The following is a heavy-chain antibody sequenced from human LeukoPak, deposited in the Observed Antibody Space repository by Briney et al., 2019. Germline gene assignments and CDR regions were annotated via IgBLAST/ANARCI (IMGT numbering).Heavy chain of an antibody. Sequence: SETLSLTCNVSGDSISGTSYYWGWIRQPPGKGLEWIGSMYYSGSTYYNPSLKSRVTIYVDTSKNQFSLKLSSVTAADTAVYHCAKLNLLREKGMDVWGQGTTVTVSS. D-gene: IGHD1-14*01. V-gene: IGHV4-39*01. J-gene: IGHJ6*02. CDR2: MYYSGST. CDR3: AKLNLLREKGMDV. CDR1: GDSISGTSYY.